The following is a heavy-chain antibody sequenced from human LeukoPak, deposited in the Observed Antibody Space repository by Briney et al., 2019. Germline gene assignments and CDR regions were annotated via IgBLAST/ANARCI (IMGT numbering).Heavy chain of an antibody. V-gene: IGHV3-74*01. CDR3: VSWGCGGDCYPNYFDY. Sequence: GGSLRLSCAASGFTFSSYWMHWVRQAPGKGLVWVSRINSDGSSTSYADSVKGRFTISRDNSKNTLYLQMSSLRAEDTAVYYCVSWGCGGDCYPNYFDYWGQGTLVTVSS. CDR1: GFTFSSYW. D-gene: IGHD2-21*02. CDR2: INSDGSST. J-gene: IGHJ4*02.